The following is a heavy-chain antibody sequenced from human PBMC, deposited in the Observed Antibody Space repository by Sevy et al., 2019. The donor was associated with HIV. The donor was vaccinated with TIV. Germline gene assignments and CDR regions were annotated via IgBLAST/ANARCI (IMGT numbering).Heavy chain of an antibody. CDR2: IIPIFGTA. J-gene: IGHJ3*02. CDR3: ARHNSYGANHEGAFDI. D-gene: IGHD5-18*01. V-gene: IGHV1-69*13. Sequence: ASVKVSCKASGGTFSSYAISWVRQAPGQGLEWMGGIIPIFGTANYAQKFQGRVTITADESTSTAYMELSSLRSEDTAVYYCARHNSYGANHEGAFDIWGQGTMVTVSS. CDR1: GGTFSSYA.